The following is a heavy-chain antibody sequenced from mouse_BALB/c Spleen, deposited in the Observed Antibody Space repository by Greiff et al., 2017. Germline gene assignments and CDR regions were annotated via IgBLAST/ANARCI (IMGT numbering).Heavy chain of an antibody. CDR2: ISYDGSN. CDR1: GYSITSGYY. Sequence: VQLQQSGPGLVKPSQSLSLTCSVTGYSITSGYYWNWIRQFPGNKLEWMGYISYDGSNNYNPSLKNRISITRDTSKNQFFLKLNSVTTEDTATYYCAREKIYYGNYAWFAYWGQGNLVTVSA. J-gene: IGHJ3*01. CDR3: AREKIYYGNYAWFAY. D-gene: IGHD2-1*01. V-gene: IGHV3-6*02.